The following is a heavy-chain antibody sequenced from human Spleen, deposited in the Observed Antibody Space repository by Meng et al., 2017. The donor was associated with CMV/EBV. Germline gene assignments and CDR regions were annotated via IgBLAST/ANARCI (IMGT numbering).Heavy chain of an antibody. V-gene: IGHV4-34*01. Sequence: GSLRLSCAVYGGSFSGYYWSWIRQPPGKGLEWIGEINHSGSTNYNPSLKSRVTISVDTSKNQFSLKLSSVTAADTAVYYCARGGIGGSDVWGQGTRVTVSS. CDR1: GGSFSGYY. J-gene: IGHJ6*02. CDR2: INHSGST. CDR3: ARGGIGGSDV.